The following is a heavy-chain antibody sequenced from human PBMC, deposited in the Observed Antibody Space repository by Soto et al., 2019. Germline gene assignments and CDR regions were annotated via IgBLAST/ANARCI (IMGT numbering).Heavy chain of an antibody. CDR1: GGTFSSYA. D-gene: IGHD4-17*01. CDR2: SIPIFGTA. CDR3: ASSPPPTVTMYSRYFDL. J-gene: IGHJ2*01. Sequence: QVQLVQSGAEVKKPGSSVKVSCKTSGGTFSSYAINWVRQAPGQGLEWMGGSIPIFGTANYAQKFQGRITNTADTSTNPAYMELRILRSDDTAVYYCASSPPPTVTMYSRYFDLWGRGTLVTVSS. V-gene: IGHV1-69*14.